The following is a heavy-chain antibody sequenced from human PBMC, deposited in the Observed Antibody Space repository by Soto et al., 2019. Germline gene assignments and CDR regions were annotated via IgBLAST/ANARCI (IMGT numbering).Heavy chain of an antibody. CDR1: GFTFSSYG. CDR2: ISYDGSNK. CDR3: AKDVAARRRGYYYYGMDV. V-gene: IGHV3-30*18. Sequence: VQLVESGGGVVQPGRSLRLSCAASGFTFSSYGMHWVRQAPGKGLEWVAVISYDGSNKYYADSVKGRFTISRDNSKNTLYLQMNSLRAEDTAVYYCAKDVAARRRGYYYYGMDVWGQGTTVTVSS. J-gene: IGHJ6*02. D-gene: IGHD2-21*01.